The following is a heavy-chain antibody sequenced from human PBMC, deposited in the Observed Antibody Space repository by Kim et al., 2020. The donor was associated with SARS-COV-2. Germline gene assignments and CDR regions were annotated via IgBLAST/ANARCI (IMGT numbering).Heavy chain of an antibody. J-gene: IGHJ5*02. CDR1: GDSVSSNNAA. CDR3: ASDSGWFGELKNWFDP. V-gene: IGHV6-1*01. D-gene: IGHD3-10*01. CDR2: TYYRSKWYN. Sequence: SQTLSLTCAISGDSVSSNNAAWNWIRQSPSRGLEWLGRTYYRSKWYNDYTASAKGRITISPDTSKNQFSLQLNSVTPEDTAVYYCASDSGWFGELKNWFDPWGQGTLVTVSS.